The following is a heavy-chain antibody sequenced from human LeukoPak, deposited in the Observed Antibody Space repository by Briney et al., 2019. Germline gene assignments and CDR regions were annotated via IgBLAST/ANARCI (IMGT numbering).Heavy chain of an antibody. Sequence: GESLKISFKGSGYTFTSYWIGWVRQMPGKGLEYMGIIHPGDSDTRYSPSFQGQVTISVGRSSTTAYLQWSRLRASDTAMYYCATHPGGLQSGFDNWGQGTLVTVS. V-gene: IGHV5-51*01. J-gene: IGHJ4*02. D-gene: IGHD5-24*01. CDR3: ATHPGGLQSGFDN. CDR1: GYTFTSYW. CDR2: IHPGDSDT.